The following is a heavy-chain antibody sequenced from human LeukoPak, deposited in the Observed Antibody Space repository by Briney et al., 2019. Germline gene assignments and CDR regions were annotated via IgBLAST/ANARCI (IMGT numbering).Heavy chain of an antibody. J-gene: IGHJ6*03. Sequence: ASVKVSCKASGGTFSSYAISWVRQAPRQGLEWMGGIIPIFGTANYAQKFQGRVTITTDESTSTAYMELSSLRSEDTAVYYCARVPPQCPGSTSCYNGYYYYMDVWGKGTTVTVSS. V-gene: IGHV1-69*05. D-gene: IGHD2-2*02. CDR2: IIPIFGTA. CDR3: ARVPPQCPGSTSCYNGYYYYMDV. CDR1: GGTFSSYA.